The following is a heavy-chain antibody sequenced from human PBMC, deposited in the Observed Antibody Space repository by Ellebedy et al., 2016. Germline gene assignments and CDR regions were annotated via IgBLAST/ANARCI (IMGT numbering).Heavy chain of an antibody. CDR3: YYGHYSGS. D-gene: IGHD4-17*01. V-gene: IGHV3-23*01. CDR2: ISGGGDTT. CDR1: GFTFGNFF. J-gene: IGHJ4*02. Sequence: GGSLRLXXVASGFTFGNFFMSWVRQAPGGGLEWISTISGGGDTTVSADSVKGRFTISRDNFRNTLYLQMNSLRAEDTAVYYCYYGHYSGSWGQGTLFTVSS.